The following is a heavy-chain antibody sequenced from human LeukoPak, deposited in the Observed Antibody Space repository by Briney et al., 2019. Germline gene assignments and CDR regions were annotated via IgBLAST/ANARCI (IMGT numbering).Heavy chain of an antibody. CDR2: IYYSGST. J-gene: IGHJ4*02. D-gene: IGHD5-18*01. V-gene: IGHV4-59*08. CDR3: ARQGGYSSSPDF. Sequence: SETLSLTCTVSGGSINNYYWNWIRQPPGKGLEWIGYIYYSGSTNYNPSLKSRVIISVDTSKNQFSLKLNSVTAADTAVYFCARQGGYSSSPDFWGQGTLVTVSS. CDR1: GGSINNYY.